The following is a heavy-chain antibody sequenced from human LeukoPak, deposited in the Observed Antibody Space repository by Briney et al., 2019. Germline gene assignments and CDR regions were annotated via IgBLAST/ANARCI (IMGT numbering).Heavy chain of an antibody. CDR3: ARHTNLLRPASDAFAF. J-gene: IGHJ3*01. V-gene: IGHV3-21*01. D-gene: IGHD1-14*01. CDR1: RFTFSDYT. CDR2: ISSSSSDI. Sequence: KAGGSLRLSCAASRFTFSDYTMNWVRQAPGKGLQWVSSISSSSSDIYYADSVKGRFTISRDNAKNSLYLQMNSLRAEDTAVYYCARHTNLLRPASDAFAFWGQGTMVTVSS.